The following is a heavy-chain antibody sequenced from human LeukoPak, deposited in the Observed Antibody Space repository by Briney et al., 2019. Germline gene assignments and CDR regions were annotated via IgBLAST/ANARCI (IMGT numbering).Heavy chain of an antibody. CDR3: QPHYYGSGSLSWLDP. J-gene: IGHJ5*02. D-gene: IGHD3-10*01. Sequence: NPGGSLRLSCALSGFTFSSYSMIWARHSTGRGVEWLSSISSGSDYIYSADSVKGRFTISRDNAKNSLYLQMNNLRVEDTAVYYCQPHYYGSGSLSWLDPWGQGTLVTVSS. CDR2: ISSGSDYI. V-gene: IGHV3-21*06. CDR1: GFTFSSYS.